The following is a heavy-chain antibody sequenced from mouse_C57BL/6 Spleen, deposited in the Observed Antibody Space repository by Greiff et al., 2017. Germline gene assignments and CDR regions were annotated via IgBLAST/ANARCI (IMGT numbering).Heavy chain of an antibody. CDR3: ARDLYYGSRGILAY. J-gene: IGHJ3*01. Sequence: EVNVVESEGGLVQPGSSMKLSCTASGFTFSDYYMAWVRQVPEKGLEWVANINYDGSSTYYLDSLKSRFIISRDNAKNILYLQMSSLKSEDTATYYCARDLYYGSRGILAYWGQGTLVTVSA. CDR1: GFTFSDYY. D-gene: IGHD1-1*01. CDR2: INYDGSST. V-gene: IGHV5-16*01.